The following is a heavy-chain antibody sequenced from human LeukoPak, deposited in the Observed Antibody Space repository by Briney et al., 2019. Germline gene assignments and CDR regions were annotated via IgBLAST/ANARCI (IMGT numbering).Heavy chain of an antibody. CDR1: GYTFTSYG. V-gene: IGHV1-18*01. Sequence: ASVKVSCKASGYTFTSYGISWVRQAPGQGLEWMGWISAYNGNTNYAQKLQGRVTMTTDTSTSTAYMELRSLRSDDTAVYYCARGTIAAAGTRFGYYHYYMDVWGKGTTVTISS. D-gene: IGHD6-13*01. J-gene: IGHJ6*03. CDR3: ARGTIAAAGTRFGYYHYYMDV. CDR2: ISAYNGNT.